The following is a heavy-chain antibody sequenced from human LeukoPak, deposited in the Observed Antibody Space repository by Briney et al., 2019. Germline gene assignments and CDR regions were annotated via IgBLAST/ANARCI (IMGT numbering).Heavy chain of an antibody. CDR2: IYYSGST. CDR1: GGSISSYY. V-gene: IGHV4-59*01. D-gene: IGHD3-22*01. Sequence: KPSETLSLTCTVSGGSISSYYWSWIRQPPGKGLEWIGDIYYSGSTNYNPSLKSRVTISVDTSKSQFSLNLSSVTAADTAVYYCARNYDSSGYTAFGYWGRGTLVTVSS. J-gene: IGHJ4*02. CDR3: ARNYDSSGYTAFGY.